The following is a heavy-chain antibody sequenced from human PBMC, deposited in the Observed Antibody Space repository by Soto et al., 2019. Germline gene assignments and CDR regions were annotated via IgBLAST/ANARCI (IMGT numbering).Heavy chain of an antibody. Sequence: AGGSLRLSCAASGFTFSSYAMSWVRQAPGKGLEWVSAISGSGGSTYYADSVKGRFTISRDNSKNTLYLQMNSLRAEDTAVYYCEKDSPRNAYYYYGIDVWGQGTTVTVSS. J-gene: IGHJ6*02. V-gene: IGHV3-23*01. CDR2: ISGSGGST. CDR3: EKDSPRNAYYYYGIDV. CDR1: GFTFSSYA.